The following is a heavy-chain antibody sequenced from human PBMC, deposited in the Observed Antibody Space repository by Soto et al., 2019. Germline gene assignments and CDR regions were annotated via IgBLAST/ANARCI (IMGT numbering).Heavy chain of an antibody. CDR2: LSSSGSYI. CDR3: AREGDSYGPYYFDY. J-gene: IGHJ4*02. D-gene: IGHD5-18*01. V-gene: IGHV3-21*01. CDR1: GFTFSNFA. Sequence: PGGSLRLSCAASGFTFSNFAMNWVRQAPGRGLEWLSALSSSGSYIYYADSERGRFTISRDNAKISVFLQMNSLRADDTAVYYCAREGDSYGPYYFDYWGQGALVTVSS.